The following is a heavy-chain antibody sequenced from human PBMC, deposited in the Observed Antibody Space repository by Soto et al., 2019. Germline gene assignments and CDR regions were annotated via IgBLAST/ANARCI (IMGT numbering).Heavy chain of an antibody. CDR3: AKGRSEYYDYIWGSYRYNWFDP. Sequence: QSQTLSLTCAISGDSVSSNSAAWNWIRQSPSRGLEWLGRTYYRSKWYNDYAVSVKSRITINPDTSKNQFSLQLNSVTPEETAVYYCAKGRSEYYDYIWGSYRYNWFDPWGQGTLVTVSS. CDR2: TYYRSKWYN. V-gene: IGHV6-1*01. CDR1: GDSVSSNSAA. J-gene: IGHJ5*02. D-gene: IGHD3-16*02.